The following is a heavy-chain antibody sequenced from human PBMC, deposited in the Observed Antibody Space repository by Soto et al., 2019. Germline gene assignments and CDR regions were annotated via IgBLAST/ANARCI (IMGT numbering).Heavy chain of an antibody. CDR3: AKDFKDFWSGYYKYYYGMDV. CDR1: GFTFSSYG. J-gene: IGHJ6*02. CDR2: ISYDGSNQ. Sequence: QVQLVESGGGVVQPGRSLRLSCAASGFTFSSYGMHWVRQAPGKGLEWVAVISYDGSNQYYADSVKGRFTISRDNSKNTLYLQMNSLRAEDTAVYYCAKDFKDFWSGYYKYYYGMDVWGQGTTVTVSS. D-gene: IGHD3-3*01. V-gene: IGHV3-30*18.